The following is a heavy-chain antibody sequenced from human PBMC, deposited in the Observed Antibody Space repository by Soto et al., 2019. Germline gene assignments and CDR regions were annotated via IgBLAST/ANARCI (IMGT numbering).Heavy chain of an antibody. Sequence: PGVSLSISGSSSGFTCSSYSMHWVRQAPGKGLEYVSAISSNGGSTYYADSVKGRFTISRDNSKNTLYLQMSSLRAEDTAVYYCVKEGDSSGYYYVSFDYWGRGNLVTV. CDR1: GFTCSSYS. CDR3: VKEGDSSGYYYVSFDY. J-gene: IGHJ4*02. CDR2: ISSNGGST. V-gene: IGHV3-64D*06. D-gene: IGHD3-22*01.